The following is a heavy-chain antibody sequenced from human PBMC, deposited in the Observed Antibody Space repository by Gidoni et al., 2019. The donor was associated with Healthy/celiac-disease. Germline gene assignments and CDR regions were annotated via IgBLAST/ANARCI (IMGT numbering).Heavy chain of an antibody. Sequence: EVQLLESGGGLVQPGGSLRLSCAASGFTFSSYAMSWVRQAPGKGLEWVSAISGSGGSTYSADSVKGRFTISRDNSKNTLYLQMNSLRAEDTAVYYCAKDILWFGSFDYWGQGTLVTVSS. D-gene: IGHD3-10*01. CDR1: GFTFSSYA. V-gene: IGHV3-23*01. J-gene: IGHJ4*02. CDR3: AKDILWFGSFDY. CDR2: ISGSGGST.